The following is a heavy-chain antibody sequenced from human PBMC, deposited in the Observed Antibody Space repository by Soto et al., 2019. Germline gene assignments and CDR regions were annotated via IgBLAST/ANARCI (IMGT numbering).Heavy chain of an antibody. CDR2: ISWNSGSI. J-gene: IGHJ3*02. V-gene: IGHV3-9*01. CDR1: GFTFDDYA. Sequence: PGGSLRLSCAASGFTFDDYAMHWVRQAPGKGLEWVSGISWNSGSIGYADSVKGRFTISRDNAKNSLYLQMNSLRAEDTALYYCAREYYYDSSGYRARDAFDIWGQGTMVTVSS. CDR3: AREYYYDSSGYRARDAFDI. D-gene: IGHD3-22*01.